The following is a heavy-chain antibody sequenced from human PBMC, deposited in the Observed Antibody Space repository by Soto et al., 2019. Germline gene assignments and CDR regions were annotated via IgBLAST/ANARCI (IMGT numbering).Heavy chain of an antibody. CDR3: AREDEDTAVVV. D-gene: IGHD5-18*01. CDR2: IDPKSGDT. V-gene: IGHV1-2*02. CDR1: GYSFTDYF. Sequence: ASVKVSCKASGYSFTDYFIHWVRQAPGQGPEWVGWIDPKSGDTKFAQKFQGRVAVTRDTSMTTAYLEVSRLRSDDTAVYYCAREDEDTAVVVWAQGTLVTVSS. J-gene: IGHJ4*02.